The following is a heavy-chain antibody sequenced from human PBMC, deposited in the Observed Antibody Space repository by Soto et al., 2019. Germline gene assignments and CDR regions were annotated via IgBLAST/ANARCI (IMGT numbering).Heavy chain of an antibody. CDR1: GFTFSSYW. D-gene: IGHD3-10*01. Sequence: VQLVESGGGLVQPGGSLRLSCAASGFTFSSYWMHWVRQAPGKGLEWVAVISYDGSNKYYAESVKGRFIISRDKSENTLYLQMNSLRAEDTALYYCAKDLGSGKPYYYYAMDVWGQGTTVTVSS. V-gene: IGHV3-30*18. CDR2: ISYDGSNK. J-gene: IGHJ6*02. CDR3: AKDLGSGKPYYYYAMDV.